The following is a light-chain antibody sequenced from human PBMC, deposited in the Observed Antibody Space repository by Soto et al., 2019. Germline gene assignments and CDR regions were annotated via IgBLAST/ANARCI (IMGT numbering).Light chain of an antibody. CDR3: SSFSATTTTTVV. V-gene: IGLV2-14*01. CDR1: SSDVGAYKY. J-gene: IGLJ2*01. CDR2: EVS. Sequence: QSALTQPASVSGSPGQSITISCTGTSSDVGAYKYVSWYQQHPGKAPKLIIYEVSNRPSGVPNRFSASKSGNTASLTISGRQTEDEADYFCSSFSATTTTTVVFGGGTKLTVL.